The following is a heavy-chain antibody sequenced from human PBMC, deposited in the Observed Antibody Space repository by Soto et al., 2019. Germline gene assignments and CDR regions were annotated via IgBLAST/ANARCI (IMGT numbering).Heavy chain of an antibody. V-gene: IGHV4-59*08. Sequence: SETLYLTCTVSGVSISSYYWIWIRPPPGKGLEWIGYIYYSGSTNYNPSLKSRVTISVDTSKNQFSLKLSSVTAADTAVYYCARRIGCSGGSCYSDPWFDPWGQGTLVTVSS. D-gene: IGHD2-15*01. J-gene: IGHJ5*02. CDR2: IYYSGST. CDR1: GVSISSYY. CDR3: ARRIGCSGGSCYSDPWFDP.